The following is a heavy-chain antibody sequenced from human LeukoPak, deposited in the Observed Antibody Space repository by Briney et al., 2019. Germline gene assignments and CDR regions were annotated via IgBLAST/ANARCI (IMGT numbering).Heavy chain of an antibody. J-gene: IGHJ4*02. CDR1: GFTVSSNY. D-gene: IGHD2-15*01. CDR3: AKGWTKYCTGGSCYSPLYYFDY. CDR2: IYSGGST. V-gene: IGHV3-66*01. Sequence: GGSLRLSCAASGFTVSSNYMSWVRQAPGKGLEWVSVIYSGGSTYYADSVKGRFTISRDNSKNTLYLQMNSLRAEDTAVYYCAKGWTKYCTGGSCYSPLYYFDYWGQGTLVTVSS.